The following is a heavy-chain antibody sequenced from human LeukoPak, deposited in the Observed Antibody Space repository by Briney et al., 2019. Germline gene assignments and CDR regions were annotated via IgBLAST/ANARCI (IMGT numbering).Heavy chain of an antibody. Sequence: GGSLRLSCAASGFTFSSYAMSWVRQAPGKGLEWVSAISGSGGSTYYADSVKGRFTISRDNSKNTLYLQMNSLRAEDTAVYYCAKGDGSGSYYYYYMDVWGKGTTVIVSS. CDR2: ISGSGGST. D-gene: IGHD3-10*01. CDR1: GFTFSSYA. CDR3: AKGDGSGSYYYYYMDV. J-gene: IGHJ6*03. V-gene: IGHV3-23*01.